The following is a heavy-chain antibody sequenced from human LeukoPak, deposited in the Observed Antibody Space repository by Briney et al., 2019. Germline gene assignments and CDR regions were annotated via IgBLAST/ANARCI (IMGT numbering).Heavy chain of an antibody. J-gene: IGHJ4*02. CDR1: GFTFSSYA. D-gene: IGHD4-17*01. CDR2: IYSGGST. V-gene: IGHV3-53*01. CDR3: ARVDHGDYFDY. Sequence: GGSLRLSCAASGFTFSSYAMSWVRQAPGKGLEWVSVIYSGGSTYYADSVKGRFTISKDNSKNTLYLQMNSLRAEDTAVYYCARVDHGDYFDYWGQGTLVTVSS.